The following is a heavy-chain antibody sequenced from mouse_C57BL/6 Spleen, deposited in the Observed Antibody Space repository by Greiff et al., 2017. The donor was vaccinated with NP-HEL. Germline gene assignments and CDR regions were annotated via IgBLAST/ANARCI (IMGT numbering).Heavy chain of an antibody. D-gene: IGHD1-1*01. J-gene: IGHJ4*01. V-gene: IGHV1-53*01. Sequence: VQLQQPGTELVKPGASVKLSCKASGYTFTSYWMHWVKQRPGQGLEWIGNINPSNGGTNYNEKFKSKATLTVDKSSSTAYMQLSSLTSEDSAVYYCARSGYYGSSLSYAMDYWGQGTSVTVSS. CDR3: ARSGYYGSSLSYAMDY. CDR2: INPSNGGT. CDR1: GYTFTSYW.